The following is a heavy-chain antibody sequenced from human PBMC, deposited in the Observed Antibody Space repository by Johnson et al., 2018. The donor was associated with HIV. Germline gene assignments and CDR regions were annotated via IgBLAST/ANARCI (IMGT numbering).Heavy chain of an antibody. D-gene: IGHD6-13*01. J-gene: IGHJ3*02. CDR2: IYGGGNT. Sequence: VQLVESGGGLVQPGGSLRLSCAASGFTVSRNYMTWVRQAPGKGLEWVSVIYGGGNTYYADSVKGRFTISRENAKNSLYLQMNSLRVEDTAVYYCARSGGYPNAFDMWGQGTLVTVSS. CDR1: GFTVSRNY. CDR3: ARSGGYPNAFDM. V-gene: IGHV3-66*01.